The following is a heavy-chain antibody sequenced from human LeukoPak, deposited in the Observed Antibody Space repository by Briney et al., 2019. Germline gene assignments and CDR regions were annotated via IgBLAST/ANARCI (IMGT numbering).Heavy chain of an antibody. CDR1: GGTFSSYA. Sequence: SVNVSCKASGGTFSSYAISWVRQAPGQGLEWMGRIIPILGIANYAQKFQGRVTITADKSTSTAYMELSSLRSEDTAVYYCASVKGYCSGGSCSAFGMDVWGQGTTVTVSS. J-gene: IGHJ6*02. CDR3: ASVKGYCSGGSCSAFGMDV. CDR2: IIPILGIA. V-gene: IGHV1-69*10. D-gene: IGHD2-15*01.